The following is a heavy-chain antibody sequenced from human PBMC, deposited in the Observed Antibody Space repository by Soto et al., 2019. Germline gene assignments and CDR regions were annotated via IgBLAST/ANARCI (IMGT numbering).Heavy chain of an antibody. CDR3: ARYKLADFYDFWSGYLDY. CDR1: GYTFTSYT. Sequence: ASVKVSCKASGYTFTSYTMHWVRQAPGQRLEWMGWIIAGNGNTKYSQKFQGRVTITRDTSASTAYMEVTSLRSEDTAVYYCARYKLADFYDFWSGYLDYWGQGTLVTVSS. J-gene: IGHJ4*02. V-gene: IGHV1-3*01. D-gene: IGHD3-3*01. CDR2: IIAGNGNT.